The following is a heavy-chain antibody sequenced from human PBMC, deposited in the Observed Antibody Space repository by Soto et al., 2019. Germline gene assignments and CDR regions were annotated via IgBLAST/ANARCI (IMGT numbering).Heavy chain of an antibody. Sequence: SETLSLTCTVSGGSISSSSYYWGWIRQPPGKGLEWIGSIYYSGSTYYNPSLKSRVTISVDTSKNQFSLKLSSVTAADTAVYYCARRSDYGDYGDWFDPWGQGTLVTVYS. V-gene: IGHV4-39*01. CDR2: IYYSGST. CDR1: GGSISSSSYY. D-gene: IGHD4-17*01. J-gene: IGHJ5*02. CDR3: ARRSDYGDYGDWFDP.